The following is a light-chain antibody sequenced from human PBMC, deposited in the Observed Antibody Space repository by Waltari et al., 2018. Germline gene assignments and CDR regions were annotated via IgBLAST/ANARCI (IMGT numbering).Light chain of an antibody. CDR1: SSDVGGYNY. V-gene: IGLV2-14*01. CDR3: SSYTSSSTLYVV. CDR2: EVS. J-gene: IGLJ2*01. Sequence: QSALTQPASVSGSPGQSITISCTGTSSDVGGYNYVSWYQQHPGKAPKLMIYEVSNRPPGVSNRFSGSKSCNTASLTIAGLQAEDEADYYCSSYTSSSTLYVVFGGGTKLTVL.